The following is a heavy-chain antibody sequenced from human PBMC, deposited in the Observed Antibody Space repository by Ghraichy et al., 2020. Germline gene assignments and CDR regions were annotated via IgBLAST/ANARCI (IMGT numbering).Heavy chain of an antibody. CDR1: GYTFTGYY. Sequence: ASVKVSCKASGYTFTGYYMHWVRQAPGQGLEWMGRINPNSGGTNYAQKFQGRVTMTRDTSISTAYMELSRLRSDDTAVYYCATLGNWGDNFDIWGQGTMVTVSS. V-gene: IGHV1-2*06. J-gene: IGHJ3*02. CDR2: INPNSGGT. D-gene: IGHD7-27*01. CDR3: ATLGNWGDNFDI.